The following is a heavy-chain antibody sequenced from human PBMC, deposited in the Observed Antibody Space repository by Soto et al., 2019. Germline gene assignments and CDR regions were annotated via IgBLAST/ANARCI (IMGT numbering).Heavy chain of an antibody. V-gene: IGHV1-3*01. D-gene: IGHD5-18*01. CDR2: INAGNGNI. CDR3: ARGPSDTTLVTLMGN. Sequence: ASVKVSCKTSGYTFTSYCVHWVRQAPGQRLEWMGWINAGNGNIKYSQKFQGRVTITRDTSASTAYMELSSLTFEDTAVYYCARGPSDTTLVTLMGNWGQGTLVTVSS. CDR1: GYTFTSYC. J-gene: IGHJ4*02.